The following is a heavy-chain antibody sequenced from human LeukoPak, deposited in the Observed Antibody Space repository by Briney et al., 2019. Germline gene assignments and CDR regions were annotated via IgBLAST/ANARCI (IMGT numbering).Heavy chain of an antibody. CDR3: ARDLSFRESVFDY. Sequence: GGSLRLSCAASGFTFSSYSMNWVRQAPGKGLEWVSSISSSSSYIYYADSVKGRSTISRDNAKNSLYLQMNSLRAEDTAVYYCARDLSFRESVFDYWGQGTLVTVSS. V-gene: IGHV3-21*01. J-gene: IGHJ4*02. CDR1: GFTFSSYS. CDR2: ISSSSSYI. D-gene: IGHD3-10*01.